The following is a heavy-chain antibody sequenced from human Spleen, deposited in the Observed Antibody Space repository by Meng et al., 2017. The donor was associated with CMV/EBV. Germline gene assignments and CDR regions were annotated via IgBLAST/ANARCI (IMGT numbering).Heavy chain of an antibody. V-gene: IGHV4-59*01. D-gene: IGHD3-16*01. CDR3: ARGSLTWGHLDS. Sequence: SETLSLTYTVSGGSILNYYWSWIRQPPGRGLEWIGWIYYSGSTNYNPSLKSRVTISVDTSRAQFSLKVNSGTAADTAVYYCARGSLTWGHLDSWGQGTLVTVSS. CDR2: IYYSGST. J-gene: IGHJ4*02. CDR1: GGSILNYY.